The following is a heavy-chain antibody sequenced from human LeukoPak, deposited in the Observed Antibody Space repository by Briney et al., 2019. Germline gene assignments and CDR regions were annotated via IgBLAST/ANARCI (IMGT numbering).Heavy chain of an antibody. CDR1: GGTFSSFA. D-gene: IGHD3-22*01. V-gene: IGHV1-69*06. Sequence: GASVKVSCKASGGTFSSFAISWVRQAPGQGLEYMGGIIPIFGTANYAQKFQGRVTITADKSTSTAYMELNSLRSEDSAVYFCARQYYSDSSGFYIPEDAIDIWGQGTMVTVSP. CDR3: ARQYYSDSSGFYIPEDAIDI. J-gene: IGHJ3*02. CDR2: IIPIFGTA.